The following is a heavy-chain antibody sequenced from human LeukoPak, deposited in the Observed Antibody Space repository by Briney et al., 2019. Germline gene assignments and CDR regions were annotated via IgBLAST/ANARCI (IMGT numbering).Heavy chain of an antibody. V-gene: IGHV5-51*01. CDR1: GYXFTSYW. Sequence: GESLKISCNGSGYXFTSYWIGWVRQMPGKGLEWMGIIYPGDSDTRYSPSFQGQVTISADKSISTAYLQWSSLKASDTAMYYCARLVAAAAINWFDPWGQGTLVTVSS. CDR2: IYPGDSDT. J-gene: IGHJ5*02. CDR3: ARLVAAAAINWFDP. D-gene: IGHD6-13*01.